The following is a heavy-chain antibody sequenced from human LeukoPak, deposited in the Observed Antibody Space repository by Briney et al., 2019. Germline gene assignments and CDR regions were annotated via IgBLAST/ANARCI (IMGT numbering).Heavy chain of an antibody. D-gene: IGHD3-22*01. J-gene: IGHJ4*02. V-gene: IGHV3-7*01. Sequence: PGGSLRLSCAASGFTFSSYLMSWVRQAPGKGLEWVANIKQDGSEKYYVDSVKGRFTISRDNAKNSLYLQMNSLRAEDTAVYYCARYSYYYDSSGFLPPYYFDYWGQGTLVTVSS. CDR2: IKQDGSEK. CDR3: ARYSYYYDSSGFLPPYYFDY. CDR1: GFTFSSYL.